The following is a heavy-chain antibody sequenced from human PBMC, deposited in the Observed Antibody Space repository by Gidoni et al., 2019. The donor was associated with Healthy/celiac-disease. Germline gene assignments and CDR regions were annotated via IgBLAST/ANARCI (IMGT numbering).Heavy chain of an antibody. V-gene: IGHV3-30-3*01. Sequence: QVQLVESGGGVVQPGRSRRLSCAASGFTFSSYAMHWVRQAPGKGLEWVAVISYDGSNKYYADSVKGRFTISRDNSKNTLYLQMNSLRAEDTAVYYCAREADSSAFDYWGQGTLVTVSS. D-gene: IGHD3-22*01. CDR3: AREADSSAFDY. CDR1: GFTFSSYA. J-gene: IGHJ4*02. CDR2: ISYDGSNK.